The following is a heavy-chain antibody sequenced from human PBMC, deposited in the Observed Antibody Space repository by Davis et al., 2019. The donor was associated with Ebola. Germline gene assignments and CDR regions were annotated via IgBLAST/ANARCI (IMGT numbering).Heavy chain of an antibody. CDR3: ARDIAVAGTLYYYGMDV. CDR1: GFTFTIHA. V-gene: IGHV3-21*01. CDR2: ISSSSSYI. Sequence: GGSLRLSCAASGFTFTIHAMSWVRQAPGKGLEWVSSISSSSSYIYYADAVKGRFTISRDNAKNSLYLQMNSLRAEDTAVYYCARDIAVAGTLYYYGMDVWGKGTTVTVSS. D-gene: IGHD6-19*01. J-gene: IGHJ6*04.